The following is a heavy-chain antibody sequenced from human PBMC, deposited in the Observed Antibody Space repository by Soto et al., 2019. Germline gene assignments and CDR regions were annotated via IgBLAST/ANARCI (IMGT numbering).Heavy chain of an antibody. Sequence: SCKASGGTFSSYAISWVRQAPGQGLEWMGGIIPIFGTANYAQKFQGRVTITADESTSTAYMELSSLRSEDTAVYYCARDWLYYYGSGSYGNHYGMDVWGQGTTVTVSS. CDR1: GGTFSSYA. V-gene: IGHV1-69*01. CDR3: ARDWLYYYGSGSYGNHYGMDV. D-gene: IGHD3-10*01. CDR2: IIPIFGTA. J-gene: IGHJ6*02.